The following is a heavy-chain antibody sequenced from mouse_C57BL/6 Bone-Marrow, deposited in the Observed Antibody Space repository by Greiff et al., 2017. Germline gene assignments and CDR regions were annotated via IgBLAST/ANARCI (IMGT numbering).Heavy chain of an antibody. CDR1: GYTFTDYY. CDR2: INPYNGGT. D-gene: IGHD2-2*01. V-gene: IGHV1-19*01. CDR3: ARGRSVYYGYAWFAY. J-gene: IGHJ3*01. Sequence: VQLQQSGPVLVKPGASVKMSCKASGYTFTDYYMNWVKQSHGKSLEWIGVINPYNGGTSYNQKFKGKATLTVDKSSSTAYMELNSLTSEDSAVYYCARGRSVYYGYAWFAYWGQGTRVTVSA.